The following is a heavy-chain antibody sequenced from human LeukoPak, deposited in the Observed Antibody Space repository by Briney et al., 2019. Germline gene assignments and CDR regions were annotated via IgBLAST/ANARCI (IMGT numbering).Heavy chain of an antibody. J-gene: IGHJ5*02. CDR2: ISYDGSNK. V-gene: IGHV3-30*03. CDR3: ARDTYCSGGSCYNWFDP. CDR1: GFTFSSYG. D-gene: IGHD2-15*01. Sequence: GRSLRLSCAASGFTFSSYGMHWVRQAPGKGLEWVAVISYDGSNKYYADSVKGRFTISRDNSKNTLYLQMNSLRAEDTAVYYCARDTYCSGGSCYNWFDPWGQGTLVTVSS.